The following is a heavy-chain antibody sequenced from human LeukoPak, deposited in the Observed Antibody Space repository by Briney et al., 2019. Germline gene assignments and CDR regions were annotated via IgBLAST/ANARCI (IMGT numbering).Heavy chain of an antibody. Sequence: GGSLRLSCAASGFTFSSYSMNWVRQAPGKGLEWVSAISGSGGSTYYADSVKGRFTISRDNSKNTLYLQMNSLRAEDTAVYYCAKDQPRSYYDFWSGYFTVNWFDPWGQGNLVTVSS. CDR3: AKDQPRSYYDFWSGYFTVNWFDP. CDR2: ISGSGGST. J-gene: IGHJ5*02. CDR1: GFTFSSYS. D-gene: IGHD3-3*01. V-gene: IGHV3-23*01.